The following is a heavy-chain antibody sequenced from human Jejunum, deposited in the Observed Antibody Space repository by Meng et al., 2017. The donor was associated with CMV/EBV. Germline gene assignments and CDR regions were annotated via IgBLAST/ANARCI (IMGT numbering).Heavy chain of an antibody. J-gene: IGHJ4*02. Sequence: EVELVESGGGLVKPGGSLRLSWVASGITFNDAWMTWVRQAPGKGLEWIGRIKSKDYGGTADYAAPVKGRFTISRDDSKNVVYLQIESLKTEDTAVYYCATGPQIVSTLDFWGQGILVTVSS. D-gene: IGHD2-15*01. CDR2: IKSKDYGGTA. CDR1: GITFNDAW. CDR3: ATGPQIVSTLDF. V-gene: IGHV3-15*01.